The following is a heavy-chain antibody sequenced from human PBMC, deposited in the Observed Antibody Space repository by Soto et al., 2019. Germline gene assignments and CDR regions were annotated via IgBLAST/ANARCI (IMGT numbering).Heavy chain of an antibody. V-gene: IGHV4-4*08. CDR2: IYSSGSI. CDR1: GDSMSGYY. Sequence: SETLSLTCTVSGDSMSGYYWSWIRQPPGKGLEWIGYIYSSGSISYSPSLRSRVTIFVDTSKNHFSLRLSSVTAADTAVYYCARRGKSPHCSGGSSFFDYGVKGTLVTVSS. CDR3: ARRGKSPHCSGGSSFFDY. J-gene: IGHJ4*02. D-gene: IGHD2-15*01.